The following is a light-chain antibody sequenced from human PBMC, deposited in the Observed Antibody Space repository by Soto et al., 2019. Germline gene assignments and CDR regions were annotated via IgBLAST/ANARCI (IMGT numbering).Light chain of an antibody. J-gene: IGKJ4*01. V-gene: IGKV1-16*02. Sequence: DIQMTQSPSSLSASVGDRVTITCRASQEISNHLAWFQQKPGKPPKSLIYDASSLQSGVPSKFSGSGYGTDFPLTISSLQPEDFATYYCQQYHNYPVTFGGGTKVEIK. CDR3: QQYHNYPVT. CDR1: QEISNH. CDR2: DAS.